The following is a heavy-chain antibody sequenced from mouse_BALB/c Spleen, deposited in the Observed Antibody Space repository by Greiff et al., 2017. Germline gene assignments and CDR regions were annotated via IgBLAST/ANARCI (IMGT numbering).Heavy chain of an antibody. D-gene: IGHD1-1*01. CDR2: IDTSDIYT. V-gene: IGHV1-69*01. J-gene: IGHJ4*01. Sequence: VQLQQPGAELVMPGASVKMSCKASGYTFTDYWMHWVKQRPGQGLEWIVAIDTSDIYTSYNQKFKGKATLTVDESSSTAYMQLSSLTSEDSAVYYCARRGYYGSSFYAMDYWGQGTSVTVSS. CDR3: ARRGYYGSSFYAMDY. CDR1: GYTFTDYW.